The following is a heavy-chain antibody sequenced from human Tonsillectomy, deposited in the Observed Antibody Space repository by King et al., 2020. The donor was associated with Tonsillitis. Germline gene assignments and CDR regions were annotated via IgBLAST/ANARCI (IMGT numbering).Heavy chain of an antibody. D-gene: IGHD3-10*01. CDR2: ITSSNYI. CDR1: GFSFSTYS. Sequence: EVQLQESGGGLVKPGGSLRLSCTASGFSFSTYSMNWVRQAPGKGLEWVSCITSSNYIYYGDSVKGRFTISRDNSKNSLYLQMNSLRADDTAVYYCARDGSGSYYDPSYYDGMDVWGQGTTVTVSS. CDR3: ARDGSGSYYDPSYYDGMDV. J-gene: IGHJ6*02. V-gene: IGHV3-21*01.